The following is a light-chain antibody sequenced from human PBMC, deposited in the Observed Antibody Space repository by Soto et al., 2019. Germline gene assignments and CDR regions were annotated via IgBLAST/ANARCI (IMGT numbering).Light chain of an antibody. CDR2: EVN. V-gene: IGLV2-8*01. CDR3: TSYAGGNNV. J-gene: IGLJ1*01. CDR1: SSDVGGYNY. Sequence: QSVLTQPPSASGSPGQSVTISCTGTSSDVGGYNYVSWYQQHPDKVPKLIIYEVNKRPSGVPDRFSGSKSGNTASLTVSGLHAEDEGDYYCTSYAGGNNVFGTGTKVTVL.